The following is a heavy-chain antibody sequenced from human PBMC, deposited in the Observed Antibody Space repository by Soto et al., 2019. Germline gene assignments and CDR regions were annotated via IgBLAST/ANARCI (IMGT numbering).Heavy chain of an antibody. D-gene: IGHD3-3*01. CDR3: ARGVYYDFWSGSGNWFDP. J-gene: IGHJ5*02. CDR2: IYYSGST. CDR1: GGSISSYY. V-gene: IGHV4-59*01. Sequence: PSETLSLTCTVSGGSISSYYWSWIRQPPGKGLEWIGYIYYSGSTNYNPSLKSRVTISVDTSKNQFSLKLSSVTAADTAVYYCARGVYYDFWSGSGNWFDPWGQGTLVTVSS.